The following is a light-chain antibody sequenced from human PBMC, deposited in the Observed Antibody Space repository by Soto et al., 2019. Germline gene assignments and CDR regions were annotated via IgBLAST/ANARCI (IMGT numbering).Light chain of an antibody. Sequence: EIVLTQSPDTLSLSPGESATLSCRASQSVSSNYLAWYQQKPGQAPRLLIYGASSRATGVPDRFSGSGSGTAFTLTISSLQSEDFAVYYCQQYNDWPPYTFGQGTNLEIK. J-gene: IGKJ2*01. CDR3: QQYNDWPPYT. V-gene: IGKV3-20*01. CDR2: GAS. CDR1: QSVSSNY.